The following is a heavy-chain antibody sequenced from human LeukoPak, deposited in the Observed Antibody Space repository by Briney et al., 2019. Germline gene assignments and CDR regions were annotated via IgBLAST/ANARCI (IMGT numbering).Heavy chain of an antibody. CDR2: IKSKTDGGTT. V-gene: IGHV3-15*01. CDR3: TTGSETPLFGVVS. J-gene: IGHJ4*02. Sequence: GGSLRLSCAASGFTFSNAWMSWVRQAPGKGLEWVGRIKSKTDGGTTDYAAPVKGRFTISRDNSKNTLYLQMNSLKTEDTAVYYCTTGSETPLFGVVSWGQGTLVTVSS. D-gene: IGHD3-3*01. CDR1: GFTFSNAW.